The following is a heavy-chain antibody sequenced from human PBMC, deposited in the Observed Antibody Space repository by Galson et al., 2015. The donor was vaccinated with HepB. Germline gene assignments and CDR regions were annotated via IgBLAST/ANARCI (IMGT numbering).Heavy chain of an antibody. CDR3: IRLGDLSGYSSR. Sequence: SLRLSCAASGFIFSGSAIDWVRQASGKGPGWVGRIRSKANYYATLYVPSLKGRFTISRDDSKNMAYLHMRSLKTEDTAVYYCIRLGDLSGYSSRWGQGTLVTVSS. V-gene: IGHV3-73*01. D-gene: IGHD2-2*01. CDR2: IRSKANYYAT. J-gene: IGHJ4*02. CDR1: GFIFSGSA.